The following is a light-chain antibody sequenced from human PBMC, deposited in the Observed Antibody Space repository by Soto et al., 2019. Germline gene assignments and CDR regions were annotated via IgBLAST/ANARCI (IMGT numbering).Light chain of an antibody. CDR3: QQYDSYWT. Sequence: DIQMTQSPSTLSASVGDRVTITCRASQSISRWVAWYQQKPGKAPKLLIYDASNLESGVPARFSGSGSGTEFTLTIISLQPDDFATYYCQQYDSYWTFGQGTKVDIK. CDR2: DAS. J-gene: IGKJ1*01. V-gene: IGKV1-5*01. CDR1: QSISRW.